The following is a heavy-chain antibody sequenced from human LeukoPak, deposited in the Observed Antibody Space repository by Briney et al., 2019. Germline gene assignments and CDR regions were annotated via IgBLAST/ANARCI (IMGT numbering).Heavy chain of an antibody. V-gene: IGHV3-30-3*01. Sequence: PGGSLRLSCAASGFTFSSYAMHWVRQAPGKGLEWVAVMSYDGSNKYYADSVKGRFTISRDNSKNTLYLQMNSLRTEDTAVYYCASSSRVIDFRGFDYWGQGTLVTVSS. CDR3: ASSSRVIDFRGFDY. CDR2: MSYDGSNK. J-gene: IGHJ4*02. CDR1: GFTFSSYA. D-gene: IGHD3-10*01.